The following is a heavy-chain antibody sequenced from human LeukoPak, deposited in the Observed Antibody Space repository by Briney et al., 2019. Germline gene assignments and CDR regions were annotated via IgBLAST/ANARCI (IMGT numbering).Heavy chain of an antibody. V-gene: IGHV4-34*01. Sequence: PSETLSLTCAVYGGSFSGYYWSWIRQPPGKGLEWIGEINHSGNINYNPSLKSRVTISVDTSKNQFSLKLSSVTAADTAVYYCARGVTTVTTNNGFDPWGQGTLVTVSS. J-gene: IGHJ5*02. CDR3: ARGVTTVTTNNGFDP. D-gene: IGHD4-17*01. CDR1: GGSFSGYY. CDR2: INHSGNI.